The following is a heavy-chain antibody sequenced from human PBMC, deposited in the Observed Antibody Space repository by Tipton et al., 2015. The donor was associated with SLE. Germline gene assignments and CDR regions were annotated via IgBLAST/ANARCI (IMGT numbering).Heavy chain of an antibody. CDR3: ARSSWGPDY. D-gene: IGHD6-13*01. J-gene: IGHJ4*02. V-gene: IGHV3-7*01. CDR1: GFTFSRYW. CDR2: IKEDGGEK. Sequence: SLRLSCAASGFTFSRYWMNWVRQAPGKGLEWVAIIKEDGGEKHYVDSVRGRFTISRDNAKNSLYLQMNSLRAEDTAVYYCARSSWGPDYWGQGTLVPVSS.